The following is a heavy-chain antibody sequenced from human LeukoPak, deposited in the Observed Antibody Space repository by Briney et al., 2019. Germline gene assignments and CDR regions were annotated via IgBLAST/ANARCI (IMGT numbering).Heavy chain of an antibody. D-gene: IGHD1-1*01. V-gene: IGHV1-2*02. J-gene: IGHJ6*03. CDR1: GYTFTGYY. Sequence: ASVKVSCKASGYTFTGYYMHWVRQAPGQGLEWMGWINPNSGGTNYAKKFQGRVTMARDTSISTAYMGLSRLRSDDTAVYYCARDGILKLERRRYYYYYYMDGWGKGTTVTVSS. CDR3: ARDGILKLERRRYYYYYYMDG. CDR2: INPNSGGT.